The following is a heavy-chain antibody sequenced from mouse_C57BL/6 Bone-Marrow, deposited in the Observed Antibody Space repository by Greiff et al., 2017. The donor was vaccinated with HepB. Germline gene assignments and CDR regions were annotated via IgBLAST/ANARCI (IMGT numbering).Heavy chain of an antibody. CDR2: INPNNGGT. CDR1: GYTFTDYN. CDR3: ARYHYYGSSYGYFDY. V-gene: IGHV1-18*01. Sequence: VQLQQSGPELVKPGASVKIPCKASGYTFTDYNMDWVKQSHGKSLEWIGEINPNNGGTIYNQKFKGKATLTVDKSSSTAYMELRSLTSEDTAVYYCARYHYYGSSYGYFDYWGQGTTLTVSS. J-gene: IGHJ2*01. D-gene: IGHD1-1*01.